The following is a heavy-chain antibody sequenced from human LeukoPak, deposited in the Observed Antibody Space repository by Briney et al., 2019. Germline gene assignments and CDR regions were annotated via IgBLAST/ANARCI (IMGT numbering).Heavy chain of an antibody. CDR1: GDTFSNSA. D-gene: IGHD1-26*01. CDR3: ARVPRAVGASDY. Sequence: GASVKVSCKASGDTFSNSAFSWVRQAPGQGLEWMGWINPNSGGTNYAQKFQGRVTMTTDTSTSTAYMELRSLRSDDTAVYYCARVPRAVGASDYWGQGTLVTVSS. J-gene: IGHJ4*02. CDR2: INPNSGGT. V-gene: IGHV1-18*01.